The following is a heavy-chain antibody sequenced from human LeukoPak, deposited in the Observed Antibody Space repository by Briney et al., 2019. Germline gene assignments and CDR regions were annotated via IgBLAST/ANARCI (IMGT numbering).Heavy chain of an antibody. CDR1: GFTFSSSGFTFRSYW. CDR3: ARTYYDFWSGYLPFDY. CDR2: INPDGSST. Sequence: PGGSLRLSCAASGFTFSSSGFTFRSYWMHWVRQAPGKGLVWVSRINPDGSSTSYADSVKGRFTISRDNAKNTLYLQMNSLRAEDTAVYYCARTYYDFWSGYLPFDYWGQGTLVTVSS. V-gene: IGHV3-74*01. J-gene: IGHJ4*02. D-gene: IGHD3-3*01.